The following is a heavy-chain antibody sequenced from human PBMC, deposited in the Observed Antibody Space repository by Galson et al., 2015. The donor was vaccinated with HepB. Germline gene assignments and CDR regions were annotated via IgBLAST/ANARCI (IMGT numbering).Heavy chain of an antibody. Sequence: SLRLSCAASGFTFSNFYMHWVRQAPGKGLVWVSRINTDGRSIGYADSVKGRFTISRDNAKNSLYLQMNSLRAEDTALYYCAKDIGSSGWYRGGYFDYWGQGTLVTVSS. CDR1: GFTFSNFY. CDR3: AKDIGSSGWYRGGYFDY. V-gene: IGHV3-74*01. J-gene: IGHJ4*02. CDR2: INTDGRSI. D-gene: IGHD6-19*01.